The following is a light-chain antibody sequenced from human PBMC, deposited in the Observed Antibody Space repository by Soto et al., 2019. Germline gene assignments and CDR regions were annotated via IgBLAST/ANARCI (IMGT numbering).Light chain of an antibody. CDR3: ATWDDSPSGHYV. Sequence: QSALTQPPSASGTPGQRVTMSCSGSSSNIGSNDVYWYQQLPGTAPRLLIYRSNHRPSGVPDRFSGSKSDTSASLAISGLRSEDEADYFCATWDDSPSGHYVFGTGTKVTVL. J-gene: IGLJ1*01. CDR2: RSN. CDR1: SSNIGSND. V-gene: IGLV1-47*01.